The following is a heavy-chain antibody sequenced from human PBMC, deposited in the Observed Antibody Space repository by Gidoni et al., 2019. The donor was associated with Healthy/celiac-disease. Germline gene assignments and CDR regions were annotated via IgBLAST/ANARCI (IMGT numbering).Heavy chain of an antibody. Sequence: QVQLQQWGAGLLKPSATLSLTCAVYVGSFSGYYWSWIRQPPGKGLEWIGEINHSGSTNYNPSLKSRVTISVDTSKNQFSLKLSSVTAADTAVYYCAIRSRGDYGDYATHYFDYWGQGTLVTVSS. V-gene: IGHV4-34*01. CDR2: INHSGST. J-gene: IGHJ4*02. CDR1: VGSFSGYY. D-gene: IGHD4-17*01. CDR3: AIRSRGDYGDYATHYFDY.